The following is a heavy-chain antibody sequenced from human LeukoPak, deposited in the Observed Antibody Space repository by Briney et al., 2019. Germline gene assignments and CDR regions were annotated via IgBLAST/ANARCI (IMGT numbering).Heavy chain of an antibody. Sequence: PGGSLRLSCAASGFTFSSYSMNWVRQAPGKGLEWVSSISSSSSYIYYADSVKGRFTISRDNAKNSLYLQMNSLRAEDTAVYYCARAPPRSGYDHSVDYWGQGTLVTVSS. V-gene: IGHV3-21*01. J-gene: IGHJ4*02. CDR3: ARAPPRSGYDHSVDY. D-gene: IGHD5-12*01. CDR2: ISSSSSYI. CDR1: GFTFSSYS.